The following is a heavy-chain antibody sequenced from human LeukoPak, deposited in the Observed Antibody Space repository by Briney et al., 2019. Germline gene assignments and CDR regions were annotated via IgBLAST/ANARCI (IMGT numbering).Heavy chain of an antibody. CDR3: ARDRWELLSNSYHYCGLDV. J-gene: IGHJ6*02. V-gene: IGHV3-21*01. Sequence: GGSLRLSCAASGFTFSSYSMNWVRQAPGKGLEWVSSISSSSSYIYYADSVKGRFTISRDNAKNSLYLQMNSLRAEDTAVYYCARDRWELLSNSYHYCGLDVWGQGTTVTVSS. CDR2: ISSSSSYI. D-gene: IGHD2-15*01. CDR1: GFTFSSYS.